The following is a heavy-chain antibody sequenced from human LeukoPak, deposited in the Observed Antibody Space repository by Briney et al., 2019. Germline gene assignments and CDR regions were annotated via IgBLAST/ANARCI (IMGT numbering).Heavy chain of an antibody. J-gene: IGHJ6*03. CDR2: ISYDGSNK. V-gene: IGHV3-30*04. CDR3: ARESDYYYYYMDV. Sequence: GGSLRLSCAASGFTFSNNDMNWVRQAPGKGLEWVSVISYDGSNKYYADSVEGRFTISRDNAKNTLYLQMNSLRAEDTAVYYCARESDYYYYYMDVWGKGTTVTVSS. CDR1: GFTFSNND.